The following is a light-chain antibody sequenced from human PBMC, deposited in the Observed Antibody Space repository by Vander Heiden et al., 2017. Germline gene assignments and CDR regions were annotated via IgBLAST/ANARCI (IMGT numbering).Light chain of an antibody. J-gene: IGLJ1*01. CDR1: SSDVGSYNL. V-gene: IGLV2-23*02. Sequence: QSALTQPPPVPGHPGQPLTISCTGTSSDVGSYNLVSWYQQHPGKAPKLMIYEVSKRPSGVSNRFSGSKSGNTASLTISGLQAEDEADYYCCSYAGSSTYVFGTGTKVTVL. CDR2: EVS. CDR3: CSYAGSSTYV.